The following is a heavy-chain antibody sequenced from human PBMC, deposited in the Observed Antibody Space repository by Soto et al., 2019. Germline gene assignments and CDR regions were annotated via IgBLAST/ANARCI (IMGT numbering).Heavy chain of an antibody. D-gene: IGHD3-10*01. CDR2: IYWDDDK. V-gene: IGHV2-5*02. CDR3: LDRAAAPRGGYYFDS. CDR1: GFSLSTSGVG. J-gene: IGHJ4*02. Sequence: QITLKESGPALVKPTQTLTLTCTFSGFSLSTSGVGVGWIRQPPGKALEWLALIYWDDDKRYSPSLKSRLAITQDTSKNQVVLTMPTVAPVDTATYYCLDRAAAPRGGYYFDSWGQGTLVTVSS.